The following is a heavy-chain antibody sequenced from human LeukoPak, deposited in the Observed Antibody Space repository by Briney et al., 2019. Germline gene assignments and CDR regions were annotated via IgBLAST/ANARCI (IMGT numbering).Heavy chain of an antibody. CDR2: IYYSGST. CDR3: ARETGYCSSTSCYGRIVDY. J-gene: IGHJ4*02. CDR1: GGSISSGDYY. Sequence: PSETLSLTCTVSGGSISSGDYYWSWIRQPPGKGLEWIGYIYYSGSTYYNPSLKSRVTISVDTSKNQFSLKLSSVTAADTAVYYCARETGYCSSTSCYGRIVDYWGLGTLVTVSS. D-gene: IGHD2-2*01. V-gene: IGHV4-30-4*01.